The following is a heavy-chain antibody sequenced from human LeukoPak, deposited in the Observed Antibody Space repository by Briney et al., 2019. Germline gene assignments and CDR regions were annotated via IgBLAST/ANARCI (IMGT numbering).Heavy chain of an antibody. J-gene: IGHJ6*02. CDR2: IYSGGST. V-gene: IGHV3-53*04. D-gene: IGHD1-1*01. Sequence: GGSLRLSCAASGFTFSSYAMSWVRQAPGKGLEWVSVIYSGGSTYYADSVKGRFTISRHNSKNTLYLQMNSLRAEDTAVYYCARYRVAKYYYGMDVWGQGTTVTVSS. CDR1: GFTFSSYA. CDR3: ARYRVAKYYYGMDV.